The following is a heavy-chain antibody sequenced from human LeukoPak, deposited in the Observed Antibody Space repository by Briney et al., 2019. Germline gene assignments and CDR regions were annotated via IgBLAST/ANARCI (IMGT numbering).Heavy chain of an antibody. V-gene: IGHV1-46*01. CDR3: ARVATTSPFFDY. Sequence: ASVKVSCKAPGYTFTSYYMHWVRQAPGQGLEWMGIINPSGGSTSYAQKFQGRVTMTRDTSTSTVYVELSSLRSEDAAVYYCARVATTSPFFDYWGQGTLVTVSS. J-gene: IGHJ4*02. D-gene: IGHD1-26*01. CDR2: INPSGGST. CDR1: GYTFTSYY.